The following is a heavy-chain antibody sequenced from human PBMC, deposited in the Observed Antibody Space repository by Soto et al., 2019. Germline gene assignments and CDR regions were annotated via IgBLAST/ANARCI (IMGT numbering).Heavy chain of an antibody. CDR2: FDREDGET. CDR3: AHGEGIVKSIVYFDS. CDR1: GYFLTALS. J-gene: IGHJ4*02. D-gene: IGHD1-26*01. V-gene: IGHV1-24*01. Sequence: ASVKVSCKVSGYFLTALSIHWVRQAPGKGLEWMGGFDREDGETIYAQKFQGRVAMTEDTSTDSAYMELSSLTSEDTAIYYCAHGEGIVKSIVYFDSWGQGTLVTVSS.